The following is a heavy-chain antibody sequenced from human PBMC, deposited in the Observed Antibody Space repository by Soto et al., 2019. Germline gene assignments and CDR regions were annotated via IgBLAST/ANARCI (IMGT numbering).Heavy chain of an antibody. CDR3: TRDHITVTVYNFDY. Sequence: GASVKVSCKASGYRLTAYGIAWVRQAPGQGLEWMGWINAYNGDTNYAQKFQDRVTMTTDASTSTAYMELRSLRSDDTAIYYCTRDHITVTVYNFDYWGQGTLVTVSS. J-gene: IGHJ4*02. CDR2: INAYNGDT. D-gene: IGHD4-17*01. CDR1: GYRLTAYG. V-gene: IGHV1-18*01.